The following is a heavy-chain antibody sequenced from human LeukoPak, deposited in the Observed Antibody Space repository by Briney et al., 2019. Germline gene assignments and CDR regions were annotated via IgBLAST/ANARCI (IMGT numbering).Heavy chain of an antibody. CDR3: ARASPAPGHSNYYDSSGYDY. CDR2: IYTSGST. Sequence: PSETLSLTCTVSGGSISSYYWSWIRQPAGKGLEWIGRIYTSGSTNYNPSLKSRVTMSVDTSKNQFSLKLSSVTAADTAVYYCARASPAPGHSNYYDSSGYDYWGQGTLVTVSS. CDR1: GGSISSYY. D-gene: IGHD3-22*01. V-gene: IGHV4-4*07. J-gene: IGHJ4*02.